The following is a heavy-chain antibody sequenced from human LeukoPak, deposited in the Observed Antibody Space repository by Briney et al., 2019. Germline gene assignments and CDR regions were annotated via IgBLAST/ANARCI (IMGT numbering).Heavy chain of an antibody. CDR3: ARGGSGWPYYYYGMDV. Sequence: SETLSLTCTVSGGSISSSSYYWGWIRQPPGKGLEWIGSIYYSGSTYYNPSLKSRVTISVDTSKNQFSLKLSSVTAADTAVYYCARGGSGWPYYYYGMDVWGQGTTVTVSS. D-gene: IGHD6-25*01. V-gene: IGHV4-39*01. J-gene: IGHJ6*02. CDR1: GGSISSSSYY. CDR2: IYYSGST.